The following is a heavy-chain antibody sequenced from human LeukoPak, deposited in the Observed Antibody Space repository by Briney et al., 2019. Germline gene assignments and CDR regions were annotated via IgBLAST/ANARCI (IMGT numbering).Heavy chain of an antibody. J-gene: IGHJ4*02. V-gene: IGHV3-23*01. CDR2: VSGSSGNT. Sequence: GGSLRLSCAASGLTFSNYVMTWVRQAPGKGLEWVSGVSGSSGNTNYADSVKGRFTISRDNSKNTLYLQMNSLRAEDTAVYYCATDRGWRTSGYYLYYFEYWGQGTLVTFSS. D-gene: IGHD3-3*01. CDR3: ATDRGWRTSGYYLYYFEY. CDR1: GLTFSNYV.